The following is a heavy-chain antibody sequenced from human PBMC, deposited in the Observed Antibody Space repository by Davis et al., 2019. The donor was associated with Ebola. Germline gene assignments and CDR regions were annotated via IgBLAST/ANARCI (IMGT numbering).Heavy chain of an antibody. CDR1: GFTFSSYA. J-gene: IGHJ6*02. CDR3: ARDDIVVEWGGMDV. D-gene: IGHD2-2*01. CDR2: ISGSGGST. Sequence: PSETLSLTCAASGFTFSSYAMSWVRQAPGKGLEWLSAISGSGGSTYYADSVKGRFTISRDNSKKMMYLQMNSLRAEDTAVYYCARDDIVVEWGGMDVWGQGTTVTVSS. V-gene: IGHV3-23*01.